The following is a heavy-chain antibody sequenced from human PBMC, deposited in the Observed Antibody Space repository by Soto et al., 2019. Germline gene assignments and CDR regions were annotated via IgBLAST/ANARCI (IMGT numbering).Heavy chain of an antibody. CDR2: IWYDGSNK. D-gene: IGHD5-12*01. V-gene: IGHV3-33*01. J-gene: IGHJ3*02. Sequence: QVQLVESGGGVVQPGRSLRLSCAASGFTFSSYGMHWVRQAPGKGLEWVAVIWYDGSNKYYADSVKGRFTISRDNSKNTLYLQMNSLRAEDTAVYYCAREYRMATMNDAFDILGQGTMVTVSS. CDR3: AREYRMATMNDAFDI. CDR1: GFTFSSYG.